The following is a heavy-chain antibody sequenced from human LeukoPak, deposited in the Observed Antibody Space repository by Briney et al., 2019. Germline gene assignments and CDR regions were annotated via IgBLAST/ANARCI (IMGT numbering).Heavy chain of an antibody. CDR3: ARDRGKYSYGLYYFDY. J-gene: IGHJ4*02. CDR2: ITSSSTYI. V-gene: IGHV3-21*01. D-gene: IGHD5-18*01. Sequence: GGSLRLACAASGFTFSSYNMNWVRQAPGKGLEWVSSITSSSTYIYYADSVRGRFTISRDNAKNSLYLQMNSLRAEDTAVYFCARDRGKYSYGLYYFDYWGQGTLVTVSS. CDR1: GFTFSSYN.